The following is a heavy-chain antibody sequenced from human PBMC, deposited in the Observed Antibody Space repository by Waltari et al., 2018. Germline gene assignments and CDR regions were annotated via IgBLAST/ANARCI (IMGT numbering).Heavy chain of an antibody. V-gene: IGHV3-30*02. CDR3: VTNYGSETYYEFDY. CDR1: GFTLSSCG. D-gene: IGHD3-10*01. J-gene: IGHJ4*02. Sequence: QVQLVESGGGVVQPGGSLRLSCAASGFTLSSCGMHWVRQAPGKGLEWVAFLRYDGTNKYYAGPVKGRFIISRDDSMNTLYLQMNSLRAEDTAVYYCVTNYGSETYYEFDYWGQGTLVTVSS. CDR2: LRYDGTNK.